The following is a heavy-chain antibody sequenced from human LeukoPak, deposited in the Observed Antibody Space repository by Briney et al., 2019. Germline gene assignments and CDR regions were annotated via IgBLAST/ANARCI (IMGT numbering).Heavy chain of an antibody. CDR2: ISAYNGNT. CDR3: ARDGRDEGVYYYYYMDV. V-gene: IGHV1-18*01. Sequence: GATVKVSCKASGYTFTSYGISWVRQAPGQGLEWMGWISAYNGNTNYAQKLQGRVTMTTDTSTSTAYMELRSLRSDDTAVYYCARDGRDEGVYYYYYMDVWGKGTTVTVSS. D-gene: IGHD2-8*01. CDR1: GYTFTSYG. J-gene: IGHJ6*03.